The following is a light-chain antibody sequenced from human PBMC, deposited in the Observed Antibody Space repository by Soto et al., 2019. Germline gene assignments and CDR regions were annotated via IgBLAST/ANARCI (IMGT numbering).Light chain of an antibody. J-gene: IGKJ1*01. Sequence: EIGLTQSPATLSLSPGERATLSCRASQGISTLLAWYQQKPGQAPRLLIYAASTRAAGIPDRLSGSGSGTDFTLTISRLEPEDFAVYYCQQYGSSGTFGQGTKVDIK. CDR3: QQYGSSGT. V-gene: IGKV3-20*01. CDR1: QGISTL. CDR2: AAS.